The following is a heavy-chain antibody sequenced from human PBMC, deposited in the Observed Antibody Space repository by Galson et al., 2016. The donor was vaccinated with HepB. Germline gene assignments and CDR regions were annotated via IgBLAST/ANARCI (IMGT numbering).Heavy chain of an antibody. CDR3: ARKELYYYYYGMDV. Sequence: SLRLSCAASGFTFSSYAMHWVRQAPGKGLEWVAVVSYDGSNKYYADSVKGRFTIPRDNSKNTLYLQMNSLRVEDTAVYYCARKELYYYYYGMDVWGQGTTVTVSS. V-gene: IGHV3-30-3*01. D-gene: IGHD1-7*01. CDR1: GFTFSSYA. CDR2: VSYDGSNK. J-gene: IGHJ6*02.